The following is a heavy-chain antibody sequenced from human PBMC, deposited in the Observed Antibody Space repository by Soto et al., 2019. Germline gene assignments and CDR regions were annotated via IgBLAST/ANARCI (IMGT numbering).Heavy chain of an antibody. CDR1: GGTFSSYA. CDR3: ARDPYGYDQGDYFDY. V-gene: IGHV1-69*13. Sequence: GASVKVSCKASGGTFSSYAISWVRQAPGQGLEWMGGIIPIFGTANYAQKFQGRVTITADESTSTAYMGLSSLRSEDTAVYYCARDPYGYDQGDYFDYWGQGTLVTVSS. D-gene: IGHD5-12*01. CDR2: IIPIFGTA. J-gene: IGHJ4*02.